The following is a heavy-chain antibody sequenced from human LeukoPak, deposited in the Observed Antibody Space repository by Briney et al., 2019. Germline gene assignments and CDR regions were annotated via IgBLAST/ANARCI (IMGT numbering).Heavy chain of an antibody. Sequence: SETLSLTCTVSGGSISSGDYYWSWVRQPPGKGLGWIGYIYYSGSTYYNPSLKSRVTMSVDTSQNQFSLKLSSATAAATAVYYCARNSAYSSSFHAFDIWGQGTMVTVSS. D-gene: IGHD6-6*01. CDR1: GGSISSGDYY. CDR3: ARNSAYSSSFHAFDI. V-gene: IGHV4-30-4*08. J-gene: IGHJ3*02. CDR2: IYYSGST.